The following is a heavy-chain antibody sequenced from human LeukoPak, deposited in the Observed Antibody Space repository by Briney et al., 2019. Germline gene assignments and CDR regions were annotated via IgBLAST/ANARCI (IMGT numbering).Heavy chain of an antibody. D-gene: IGHD6-6*01. V-gene: IGHV1-18*01. J-gene: IGHJ4*02. Sequence: GASVTVSCKGSASTFSRYGISWVRQAPGQGLEWMGWISGYNGNTNYVQKFQGRVTMTTDTRTSTVYMDLRSPRSDDTTVYYSARAKNSSSHEIWGQGTPVTVSS. CDR3: ARAKNSSSHEI. CDR2: ISGYNGNT. CDR1: ASTFSRYG.